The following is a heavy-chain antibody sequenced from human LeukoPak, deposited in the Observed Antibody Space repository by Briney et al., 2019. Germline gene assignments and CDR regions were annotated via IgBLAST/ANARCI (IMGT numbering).Heavy chain of an antibody. D-gene: IGHD5-18*01. CDR3: ARESGYSYGEDYYFDY. V-gene: IGHV3-21*01. Sequence: GGSLRLSCAASRFTFSSYSMNWVRQAPGKGLEWVSSISSSSSYIYYADSVKGRFTISRDNAKNSLYLQMNSLRAEDTAVYYCARESGYSYGEDYYFDYWGQGTLVTVSS. J-gene: IGHJ4*02. CDR1: RFTFSSYS. CDR2: ISSSSSYI.